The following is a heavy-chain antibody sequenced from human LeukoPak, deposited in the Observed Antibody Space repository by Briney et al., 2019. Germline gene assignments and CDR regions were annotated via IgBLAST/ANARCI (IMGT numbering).Heavy chain of an antibody. CDR2: IYHSGTT. CDR1: GYSISSGYY. D-gene: IGHD1-26*01. J-gene: IGHJ4*02. CDR3: AKLRWSYYYFDS. Sequence: PSETLSLTCAVSGYSISSGYYWDWIRQPPGKGLEWIGTIYHSGTTYYTPSLKSRVTISVDTSKNQLSLDLSSVTAADTAVYYFAKLRWSYYYFDSWGQGTLVTVSS. V-gene: IGHV4-38-2*01.